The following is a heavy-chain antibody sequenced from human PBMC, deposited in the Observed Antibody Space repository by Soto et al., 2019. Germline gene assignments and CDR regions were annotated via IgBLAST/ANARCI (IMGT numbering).Heavy chain of an antibody. J-gene: IGHJ4*01. D-gene: IGHD1-20*01. V-gene: IGHV4-59*08. CDR1: GASFTSYY. CDR2: IYYSGST. Sequence: PSDTLSLTCNFSGASFTSYYWSWIRQPPGGGLEWIGSIYYSGSTNYNPSLKSRGTMSVDASKNQFSLKLTSVTAADTAVYYCARSGYNWNDIKFDSWGQGTLLTVSS. CDR3: ARSGYNWNDIKFDS.